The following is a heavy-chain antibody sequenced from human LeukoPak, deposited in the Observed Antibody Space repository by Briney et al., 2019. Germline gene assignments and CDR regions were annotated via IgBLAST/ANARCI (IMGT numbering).Heavy chain of an antibody. D-gene: IGHD3-10*01. CDR2: IMDYNGNT. CDR3: ARVTLSRVIIRPGMDV. CDR1: GYNFRSYG. Sequence: ASVKVSCKASGYNFRSYGFNWVRQAPGQGLEWMGWIMDYNGNTKFAQKFKGRITLTTDTSTSTGYMELRSLRSDESAIYYCARVTLSRVIIRPGMDVWGQGTTVTVSS. V-gene: IGHV1-18*01. J-gene: IGHJ6*02.